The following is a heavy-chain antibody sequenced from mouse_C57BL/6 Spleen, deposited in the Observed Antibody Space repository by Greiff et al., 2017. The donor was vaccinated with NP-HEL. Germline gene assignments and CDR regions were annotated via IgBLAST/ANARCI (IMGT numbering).Heavy chain of an antibody. J-gene: IGHJ4*01. CDR2: IYPGDGDT. CDR1: GYAFSSSW. CDR3: ARDGNYRYAMDY. V-gene: IGHV1-82*01. Sequence: VQLQQSGPELVKPGASVKISCKASGYAFSSSWMNWVKQRPGQGLEWIGRIYPGDGDTNYNGKFKGKATLTADKSSSTAYMQLSSLTSEDSAVYFCARDGNYRYAMDYWGQGTSVTVSS. D-gene: IGHD2-1*01.